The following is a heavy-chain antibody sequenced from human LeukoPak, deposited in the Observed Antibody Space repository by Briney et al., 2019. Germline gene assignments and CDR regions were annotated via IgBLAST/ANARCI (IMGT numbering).Heavy chain of an antibody. CDR2: ISTYNGNT. CDR3: ARGVVGATTVDY. J-gene: IGHJ4*02. CDR1: GYTFTNYG. V-gene: IGHV1-18*01. Sequence: ASVKVSCKASGYTFTNYGLTWVRQAPGQGLEWMGWISTYNGNTNYAQKLQGRVTMTTDTSTSTAYMELRSLRSDDTAVYYCARGVVGATTVDYWGQGTLVTVS. D-gene: IGHD1-26*01.